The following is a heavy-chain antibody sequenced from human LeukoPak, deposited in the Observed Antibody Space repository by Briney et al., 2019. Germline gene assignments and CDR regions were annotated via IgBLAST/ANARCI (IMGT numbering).Heavy chain of an antibody. V-gene: IGHV3-7*01. D-gene: IGHD3-3*01. J-gene: IGHJ4*02. CDR3: ASSIFPTGGYDY. CDR2: INQDGSEK. Sequence: GGSLRLSCAASGFTFSNYWMSWVRQAPGKGLEWVANINQDGSEKYYVDSVKGRFTVSRDNAKNSLYLQMNSLRAEDTAVHYCASSIFPTGGYDYWGQGTLVTVSS. CDR1: GFTFSNYW.